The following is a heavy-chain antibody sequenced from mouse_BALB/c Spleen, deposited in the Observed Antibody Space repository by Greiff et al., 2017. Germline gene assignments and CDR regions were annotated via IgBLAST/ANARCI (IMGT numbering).Heavy chain of an antibody. CDR2: ISSGGST. CDR1: GFTFSSYA. V-gene: IGHV5-6-5*01. Sequence: DVKLVESGGGLVKPGGSLTLSCAASGFTFSSYAMSWVRQTPEKRLEWVASISSGGSTYYPDSVKGRFTISRDNARNILYLQMSSLRAEDTAMYYCARGDYDYAMDDWGEGTSVTVSS. J-gene: IGHJ4*01. D-gene: IGHD2-4*01. CDR3: ARGDYDYAMDD.